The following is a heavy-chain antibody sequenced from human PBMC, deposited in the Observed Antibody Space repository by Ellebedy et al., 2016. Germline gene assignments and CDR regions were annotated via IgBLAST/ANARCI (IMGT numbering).Heavy chain of an antibody. CDR3: ARDEHFDILTGYTGNKFDL. CDR1: GFTFSSYG. V-gene: IGHV3-30*03. D-gene: IGHD3-9*01. Sequence: GESLKISXATSGFTFSSYGMHWVRQAPGKGLEWVAVISYDGSNKYNADSVKGRFTISRDNAKNSLYLEMNTLRGEDTAVYFCARDEHFDILTGYTGNKFDLWGQGTLVTVSS. J-gene: IGHJ4*02. CDR2: ISYDGSNK.